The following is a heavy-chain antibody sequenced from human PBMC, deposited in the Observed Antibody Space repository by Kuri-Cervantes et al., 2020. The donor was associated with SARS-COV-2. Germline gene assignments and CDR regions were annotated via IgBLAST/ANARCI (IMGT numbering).Heavy chain of an antibody. CDR1: GFTFSSYG. J-gene: IGHJ4*02. D-gene: IGHD1-26*01. CDR2: ISYDGSNK. CDR3: ARAYSGSYLPHFDY. V-gene: IGHV3-30*03. Sequence: GGSLRLSCTASGFTFSSYGMHWVRQAPGKGLEGVAVISYDGSNKYYADSVKGRFTISRDNSKNTLYLQMNSLRAEDTAVYYCARAYSGSYLPHFDYWGQGTLVTVSS.